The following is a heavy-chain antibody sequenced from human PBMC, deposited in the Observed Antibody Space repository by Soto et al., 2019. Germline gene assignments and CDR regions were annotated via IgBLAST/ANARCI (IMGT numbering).Heavy chain of an antibody. CDR2: INHSGST. D-gene: IGHD6-19*01. CDR3: ARVVAVAVEYNWFDP. Sequence: SETLSLTCAVYGGSFSGYYWSWIRQPPGKGLEWIGEINHSGSTNYNPSLKSRVTISVDTSKNQFSLKLSSVTAADTAVYYCARVVAVAVEYNWFDPWGQGTLVTVSS. V-gene: IGHV4-34*01. CDR1: GGSFSGYY. J-gene: IGHJ5*02.